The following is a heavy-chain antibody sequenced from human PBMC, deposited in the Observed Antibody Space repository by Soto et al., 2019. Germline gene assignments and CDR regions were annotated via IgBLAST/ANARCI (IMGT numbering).Heavy chain of an antibody. V-gene: IGHV3-13*01. J-gene: IGHJ6*03. CDR1: GFPFSTYD. D-gene: IGHD6-19*01. CDR2: NGAAGDT. Sequence: EVLLVESGGGLVQPGGSLRLSCAASGFPFSTYDMHWVRQSPGKGLEWISANGAAGDTYYSDSMKGRFTISRDNAKSSLYLQMNSLSAGDSAVYYCSRGPVAGPSYYYMDMWGKGTTVIVSS. CDR3: SRGPVAGPSYYYMDM.